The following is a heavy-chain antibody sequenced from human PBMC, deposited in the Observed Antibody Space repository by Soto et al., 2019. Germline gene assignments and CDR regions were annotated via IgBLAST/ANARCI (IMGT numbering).Heavy chain of an antibody. D-gene: IGHD3-3*01. Sequence: SETLSLTCTVSGGSISSVGYYWNWIRQHPGKDLEWVGYISYSGYTNYNPSLKSRVTISVDTSKNQFSLKLSSVTAADTAVYYCARVLFGRGNWFDPWGKGTLVTFSS. J-gene: IGHJ5*02. CDR1: GGSISSVGYY. CDR2: ISYSGYT. V-gene: IGHV4-61*08. CDR3: ARVLFGRGNWFDP.